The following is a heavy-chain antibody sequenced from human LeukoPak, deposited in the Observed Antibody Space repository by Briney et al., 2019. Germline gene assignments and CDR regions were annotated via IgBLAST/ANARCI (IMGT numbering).Heavy chain of an antibody. CDR2: IKSKTDGGTI. CDR1: GFTFSNSW. J-gene: IGHJ3*02. CDR3: ATHIPWDI. Sequence: GGSLGLSCAASGFTFSNSWMIWVRQAPGKGLEWVGRIKSKTDGGTIDYAAPVKGRFSISRDDSKDTMYLQMNSLKSDDTAVYYCATHIPWDIWGPGTMVTVSS. V-gene: IGHV3-15*01. D-gene: IGHD2-21*01.